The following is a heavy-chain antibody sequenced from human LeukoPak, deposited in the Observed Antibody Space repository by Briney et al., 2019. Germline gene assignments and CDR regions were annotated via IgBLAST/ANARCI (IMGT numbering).Heavy chain of an antibody. CDR3: ARSTSYHFDS. V-gene: IGHV3-53*01. CDR2: IYAGGAA. CDR1: GFTVSTNY. D-gene: IGHD2-2*01. Sequence: PGRSLRLSCAASGFTVSTNYLSWVRQAPGKGLEWVSVIYAGGAAYYADYVKGRFTTSRDTSNNTLILQMHSLRVEDTAVYYCARSTSYHFDSWGQGTLVTVSS. J-gene: IGHJ4*02.